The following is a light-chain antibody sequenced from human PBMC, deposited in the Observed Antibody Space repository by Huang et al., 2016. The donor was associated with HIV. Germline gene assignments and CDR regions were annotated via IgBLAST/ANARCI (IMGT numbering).Light chain of an antibody. CDR2: LGS. V-gene: IGKV2-28*01. Sequence: DIVMTQSPLSLSVTPGEPASISCRSSQSLLHSHGNNYLDWYLQRPGQSPQLLIYLGSNRASGVPDRFSGSGSGTDFTLKISRVEAEDIGVYYCMQSLQTITFGQGTRLEIK. CDR1: QSLLHSHGNNY. CDR3: MQSLQTIT. J-gene: IGKJ5*01.